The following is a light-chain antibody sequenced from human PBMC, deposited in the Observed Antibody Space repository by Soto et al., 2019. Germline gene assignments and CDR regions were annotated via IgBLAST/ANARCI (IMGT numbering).Light chain of an antibody. Sequence: QSVLTQPTSVSGAPGQRVTISCTGSSSNIGAGYDVHWYQQLPGTAPTLLIYGNNNRPSGVPDRFSGAKCGASASLAITGLQVEDEADYYCQSYDFRLKSSVFGGGTQLTVL. CDR3: QSYDFRLKSSV. CDR2: GNN. V-gene: IGLV1-40*01. J-gene: IGLJ7*01. CDR1: SSNIGAGYD.